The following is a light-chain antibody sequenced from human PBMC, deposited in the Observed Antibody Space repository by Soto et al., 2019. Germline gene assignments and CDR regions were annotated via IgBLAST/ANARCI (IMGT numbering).Light chain of an antibody. CDR3: QQCDNLPLT. CDR2: DAS. V-gene: IGKV1-33*01. J-gene: IGKJ4*01. Sequence: DIQMTQYPSSLSASVGDRVTSTCQASRDISKYLNWYLQKPGKAPKLLIYDASNLETGVPSRFSGNGSGTDFTFTISRLQPEDVATYYCQQCDNLPLTFGGVSIVDIK. CDR1: RDISKY.